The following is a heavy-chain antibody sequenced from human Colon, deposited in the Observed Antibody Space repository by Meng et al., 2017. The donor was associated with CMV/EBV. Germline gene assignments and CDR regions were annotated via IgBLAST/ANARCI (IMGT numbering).Heavy chain of an antibody. Sequence: GGSLRLSCAASGFNFNYHTIHWVRQAPGKGLEWLSLISYDGTTKYYADSVKGRFTISRDNSENTAYLQMDGLRRDDTATYYCARENIPVAGTSFDNWGPGARVTVSS. CDR3: ARENIPVAGTSFDN. CDR2: ISYDGTTK. J-gene: IGHJ4*02. V-gene: IGHV3-30-3*01. D-gene: IGHD6-19*01. CDR1: GFNFNYHT.